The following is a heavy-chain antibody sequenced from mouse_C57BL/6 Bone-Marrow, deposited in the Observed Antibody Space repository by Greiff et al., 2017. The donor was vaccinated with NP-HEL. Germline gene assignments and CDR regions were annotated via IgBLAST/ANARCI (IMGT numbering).Heavy chain of an antibody. CDR2: ISSGSSTI. V-gene: IGHV5-17*01. CDR3: ARGPIYYYGSSSMDY. J-gene: IGHJ4*01. D-gene: IGHD1-1*01. CDR1: GFTFSDYG. Sequence: EVQVVESGGGLVKPGGSLKLSCAASGFTFSDYGMHWVRQAPEKGLEWVAYISSGSSTIYYADTVKGRFTISRDNAKNTLFLQMTSLRSEDTAMYYCARGPIYYYGSSSMDYWGQGTSVTVSS.